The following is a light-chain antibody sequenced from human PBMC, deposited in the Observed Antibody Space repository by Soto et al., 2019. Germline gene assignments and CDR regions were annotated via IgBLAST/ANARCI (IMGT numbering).Light chain of an antibody. V-gene: IGKV3D-20*01. Sequence: TQFPGILSASPGEGVTLSCRAAQDVTTNLAWYQQKPGLAPRLLIYDASSRATGIPDRFSGSGSGTDFTLTISRLEPEDFAVYYCQQYGSSPITFGQGTRLEIK. CDR2: DAS. CDR1: QDVTTN. J-gene: IGKJ5*01. CDR3: QQYGSSPIT.